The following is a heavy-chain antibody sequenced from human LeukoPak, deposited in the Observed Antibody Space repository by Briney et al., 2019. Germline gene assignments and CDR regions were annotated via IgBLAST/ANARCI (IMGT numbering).Heavy chain of an antibody. J-gene: IGHJ4*02. D-gene: IGHD3-22*01. CDR3: AREDYDSSGFSSVFDY. Sequence: GGSLRLSCAASGFTFSSYTIHWVRQAPGKGLEWVAVISYDGIDKYYADSVKGRFTISRDSSKNTLYLQMNSLRAEDTAVYYCAREDYDSSGFSSVFDYWGQGTLVTVSS. CDR1: GFTFSSYT. V-gene: IGHV3-30-3*01. CDR2: ISYDGIDK.